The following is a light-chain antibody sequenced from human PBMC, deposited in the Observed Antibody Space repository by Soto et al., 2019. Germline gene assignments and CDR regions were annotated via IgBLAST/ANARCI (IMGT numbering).Light chain of an antibody. CDR1: QDVRTW. CDR3: QQVNDIPLT. J-gene: IGKJ4*01. V-gene: IGKV1-12*01. CDR2: GAS. Sequence: IQMTQSPSSVSASIGDRVTLTCRASQDVRTWLAWYQQKPGKAPKLLIHGASKLQSGVPSRFSGSGSGTDFTLTISNLQADEFGTYYCQQVNDIPLTCGSGTKVDIK.